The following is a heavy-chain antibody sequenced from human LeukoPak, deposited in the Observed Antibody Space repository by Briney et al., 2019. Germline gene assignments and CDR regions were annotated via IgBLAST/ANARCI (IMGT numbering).Heavy chain of an antibody. CDR2: INPNSGGT. V-gene: IGHV1-2*04. CDR3: ARELGYSYGHGYFDY. J-gene: IGHJ4*02. D-gene: IGHD5-18*01. CDR1: GYTFTGYY. Sequence: ASVKVSCKASGYTFTGYYMHWVRQAPGQGLEWMGWINPNSGGTNYAQKFQGWVTMTRDTSISTAYMELSRLRSDDTAVYYCARELGYSYGHGYFDYWGQGTLVTVSS.